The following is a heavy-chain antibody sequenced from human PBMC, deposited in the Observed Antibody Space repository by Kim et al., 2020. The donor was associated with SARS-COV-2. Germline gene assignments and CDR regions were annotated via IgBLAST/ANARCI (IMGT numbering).Heavy chain of an antibody. CDR2: IYHSGSA. V-gene: IGHV4-31*03. CDR1: GCSISSGGFY. Sequence: SETLSLTCTVSGCSISSGGFYWSWIRQQPGKGLEWLGYIYHSGSAYYNPSLGSRILISLDMSKNHFSLKLNSVTAVNTAIYYCARNNQFQTARLEPWGQGTLVTVPS. CDR3: ARNNQFQTARLEP. D-gene: IGHD2-21*02. J-gene: IGHJ5*02.